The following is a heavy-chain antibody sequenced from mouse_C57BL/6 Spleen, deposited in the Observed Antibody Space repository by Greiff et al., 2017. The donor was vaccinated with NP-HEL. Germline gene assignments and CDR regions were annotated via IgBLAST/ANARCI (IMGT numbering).Heavy chain of an antibody. CDR1: GYAFTNYL. Sequence: QVQLQQSGAELVRPGTSVKVSCKASGYAFTNYLIEWVKQRPGQGLEWIGVINPGSGGTNYNEKFKGKATLTADKSSSTAYMQLSSLTSEDSAVYFCARGGDYDYLFAYWGQGTLVTVSA. J-gene: IGHJ3*01. CDR2: INPGSGGT. CDR3: ARGGDYDYLFAY. D-gene: IGHD2-4*01. V-gene: IGHV1-54*01.